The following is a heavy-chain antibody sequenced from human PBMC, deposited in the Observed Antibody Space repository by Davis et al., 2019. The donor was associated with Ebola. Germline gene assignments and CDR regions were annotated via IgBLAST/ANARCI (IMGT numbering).Heavy chain of an antibody. Sequence: GESLKISCAASGFTFSNAWMSWVRQAPGKGLDWVAHIKKDGSEIYYVDSVKGRFTISRDNAKESLFLQMNSLRVDDTAVYYCVSFTNDQWLVRNYWGQGTLVTVFS. D-gene: IGHD6-19*01. CDR1: GFTFSNAW. CDR3: VSFTNDQWLVRNY. J-gene: IGHJ4*02. V-gene: IGHV3-7*03. CDR2: IKKDGSEI.